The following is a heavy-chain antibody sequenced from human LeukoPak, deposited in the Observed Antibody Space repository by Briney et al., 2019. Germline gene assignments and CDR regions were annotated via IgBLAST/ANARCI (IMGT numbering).Heavy chain of an antibody. CDR3: ARGIAAVGTYSAEYFQH. V-gene: IGHV4-59*06. J-gene: IGHJ1*01. CDR1: GGSISNYY. Sequence: SETLSLTCNVSGGSISNYYWTWIRQHPGRGLEWIGYIYDSGSTYYNPSLKSRVSISVDTSKNQFSLRLTSVTAADTAVYYCARGIAAVGTYSAEYFQHWGQGTLVTVSS. CDR2: IYDSGST. D-gene: IGHD6-13*01.